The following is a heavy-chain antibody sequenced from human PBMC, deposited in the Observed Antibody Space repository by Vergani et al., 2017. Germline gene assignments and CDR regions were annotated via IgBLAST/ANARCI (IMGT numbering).Heavy chain of an antibody. V-gene: IGHV3-33*08. Sequence: VQLLESGGGLVQPGGSLRLSCAASGFTFSSYGMHWVRQAPGKGLEWVAVIWYDGSNKYYADSVKGRFTISRDNSKNTLYLQMNSLRAEDTAVYYCARSFLGGTMASPPHRAFDIWGQGTMVTVSS. CDR1: GFTFSSYG. J-gene: IGHJ3*02. D-gene: IGHD3-10*01. CDR2: IWYDGSNK. CDR3: ARSFLGGTMASPPHRAFDI.